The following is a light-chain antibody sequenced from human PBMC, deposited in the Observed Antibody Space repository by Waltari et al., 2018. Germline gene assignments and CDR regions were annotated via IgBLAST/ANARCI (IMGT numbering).Light chain of an antibody. J-gene: IGKJ1*01. CDR1: QSVLYSSNNKNY. V-gene: IGKV4-1*01. CDR3: QQYYSTPRT. Sequence: IVMTHPPASLAVSLAERATITSKSTQSVLYSSNNKNYLAWYQQKPGQPPKLLIYWASTRESGVPDRFSGSGSGTDFTLTISSLQAEDVAVYYCQQYYSTPRTFGQGTKVEIK. CDR2: WAS.